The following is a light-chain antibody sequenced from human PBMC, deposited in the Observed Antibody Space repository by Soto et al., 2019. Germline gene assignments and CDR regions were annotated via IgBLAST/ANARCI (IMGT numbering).Light chain of an antibody. Sequence: EMVLTQSPRSLPVTPGEPASISCRSSQSLLYSNGHNYLDWYLQKPGQPPQLLIYLGSNRASGVPDRIGGSGSGTDFTLKISRVEAEDVGIYYCMQALESRTFGQGTKVDIK. CDR2: LGS. CDR1: QSLLYSNGHNY. V-gene: IGKV2-28*01. J-gene: IGKJ1*01. CDR3: MQALESRT.